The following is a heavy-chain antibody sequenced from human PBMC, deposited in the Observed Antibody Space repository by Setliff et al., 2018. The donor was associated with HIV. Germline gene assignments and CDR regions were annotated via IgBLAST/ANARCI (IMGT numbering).Heavy chain of an antibody. V-gene: IGHV4-61*02. CDR3: ARSPSGYGSGSYYHYYYYGMDV. CDR2: LYTSGSA. CDR1: GGSINNGTYF. Sequence: SETLSLTCTVSGGSINNGTYFWTWIRQPAGKALEWLGRLYTSGSATYNPSLKSRITISIDTSTNQFSLKLSSVTAADTAVYYSARSPSGYGSGSYYHYYYYGMDVWGQGTTVTVSS. J-gene: IGHJ6*02. D-gene: IGHD3-10*01.